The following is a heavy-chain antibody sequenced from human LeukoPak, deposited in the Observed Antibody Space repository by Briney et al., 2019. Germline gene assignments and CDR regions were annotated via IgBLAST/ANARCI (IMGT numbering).Heavy chain of an antibody. CDR3: ARVHTVVTPFDS. Sequence: PGGSLRLSCAASGFTFSDYSVHWVRQAPGKGLEWVSSISTSSTYIYYADSVKGRFTISRDNAKKSLSLQMNSLRAEDTAVYYCARVHTVVTPFDSWGQGTLVTVSS. J-gene: IGHJ4*02. CDR2: ISTSSTYI. V-gene: IGHV3-21*01. D-gene: IGHD4-23*01. CDR1: GFTFSDYS.